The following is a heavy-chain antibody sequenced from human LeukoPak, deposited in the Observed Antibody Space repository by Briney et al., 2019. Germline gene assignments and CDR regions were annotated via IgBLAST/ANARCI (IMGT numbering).Heavy chain of an antibody. D-gene: IGHD3-22*01. CDR2: IYYSGST. CDR1: GGSISSGGYY. J-gene: IGHJ4*02. CDR3: ASSDSSGYYVDY. Sequence: SETLSLTCTVSGGSISSGGYYWGWIRQPPGKCLEWIGSIYYSGSTYYNPSLKSRVTISVDTSKNQFSLRLSSVTAADTAVCYCASSDSSGYYVDYWGQGTLVTVSS. V-gene: IGHV4-39*07.